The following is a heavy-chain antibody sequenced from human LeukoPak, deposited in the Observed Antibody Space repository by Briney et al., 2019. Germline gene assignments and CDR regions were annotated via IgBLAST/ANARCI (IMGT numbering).Heavy chain of an antibody. D-gene: IGHD3-22*01. CDR3: ARGRDSRGYQFMGFDS. CDR1: GGSISSSSYY. V-gene: IGHV4-39*07. J-gene: IGHJ5*01. CDR2: IYYSGST. Sequence: SETLSLTCTVSGGSISSSSYYWGWIRQPPGKGLEWIGSIYYSGSTYYNPSLKSRVTISVDTSKNQFSLKLSSVTAADTAVYYCARGRDSRGYQFMGFDSWGQGTLVTVSS.